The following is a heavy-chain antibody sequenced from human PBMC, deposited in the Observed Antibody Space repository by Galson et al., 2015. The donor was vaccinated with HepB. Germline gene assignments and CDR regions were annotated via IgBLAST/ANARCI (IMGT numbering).Heavy chain of an antibody. V-gene: IGHV3-20*04. Sequence: SLRLSCAASGFIFDDYGMSWVRQTPGKGLEWVSGINWNGAGTGYAESVKGRFTISRDDSKNTAYLQMNSLKTEDTAVYYCTTCLRGDYYYYYDMDVWGQGTTVTVSS. CDR1: GFIFDDYG. CDR2: INWNGAGT. D-gene: IGHD5/OR15-5a*01. J-gene: IGHJ6*02. CDR3: TTCLRGDYYYYYDMDV.